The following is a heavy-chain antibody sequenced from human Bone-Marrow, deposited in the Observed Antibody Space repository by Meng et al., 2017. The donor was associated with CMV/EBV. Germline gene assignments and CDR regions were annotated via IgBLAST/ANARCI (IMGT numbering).Heavy chain of an antibody. J-gene: IGHJ4*02. D-gene: IGHD3-10*01. CDR1: GGSFSGYY. Sequence: GSLRLSCAVYGGSFSGYYWSWIRQPPGKGLEWIGEINHSGSTNYNPSLKSRVTISVDTSKNQFSLKLSSVTAADTAVYYCAREGAGGYYGSGTIRGFDYWGQGTLVTVSS. CDR3: AREGAGGYYGSGTIRGFDY. V-gene: IGHV4-34*01. CDR2: INHSGST.